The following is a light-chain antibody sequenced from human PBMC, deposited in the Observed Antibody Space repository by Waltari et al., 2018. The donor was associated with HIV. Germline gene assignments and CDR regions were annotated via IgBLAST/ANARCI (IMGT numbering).Light chain of an antibody. CDR2: EVT. CDR3: CSYAGGITHVL. CDR1: STDIGSYDL. Sequence: QSALTQPASVSGSPGQSITISCTGMSTDIGSYDLVSWYQQHPGKAPKLMIYEVTKRPSGVSNRFSGPKSGNTASLTISGLQAEDEADYHCCSYAGGITHVLFGGGTKLTVL. J-gene: IGLJ2*01. V-gene: IGLV2-23*02.